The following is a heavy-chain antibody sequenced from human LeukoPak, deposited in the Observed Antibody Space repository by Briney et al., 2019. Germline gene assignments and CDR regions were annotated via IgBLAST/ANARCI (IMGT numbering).Heavy chain of an antibody. V-gene: IGHV3-7*01. D-gene: IGHD6-6*01. J-gene: IGHJ3*02. CDR2: IKQDGSEK. CDR3: ASYSSSWAFDI. Sequence: PGGSLSSSWQPPESNSGNAGMSGSRRPPGKGLKWVANIKQDGSEKYYVDSVKGRFTISRDNAKNSLYLQMNSLRAEDTAVYYCASYSSSWAFDIWGQGTMVTVSS. CDR1: ESNSGNAG.